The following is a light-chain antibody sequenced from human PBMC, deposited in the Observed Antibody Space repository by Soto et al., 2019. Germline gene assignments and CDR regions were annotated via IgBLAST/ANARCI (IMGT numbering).Light chain of an antibody. J-gene: IGKJ2*01. CDR3: HQYNDWPPKYT. V-gene: IGKV3-15*01. CDR1: QSVSSN. CDR2: DAS. Sequence: EIVMTQSPATLSVSPGERATLSCRASQSVSSNLAWYQQKPGQAPRLLIYDASTRATGVPARFSGSGSETEFTLTISSLQSEDSAFYYCHQYNDWPPKYTFGQGTKLEIK.